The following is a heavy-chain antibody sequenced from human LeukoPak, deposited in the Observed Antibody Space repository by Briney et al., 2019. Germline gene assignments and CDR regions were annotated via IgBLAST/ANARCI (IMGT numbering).Heavy chain of an antibody. CDR2: AYYTGAS. D-gene: IGHD3-10*01. Sequence: PSETLSLTCTVSGYYISTGYYWGWVRQSPGKGLEWIGSAYYTGASYYSEALKSRVSISLDTSKNQFSLKLSSVTAADTAVYYCARDSGTTGEVKFDPWGQGTLVTVSS. V-gene: IGHV4-38-2*02. CDR1: GYYISTGYY. J-gene: IGHJ5*02. CDR3: ARDSGTTGEVKFDP.